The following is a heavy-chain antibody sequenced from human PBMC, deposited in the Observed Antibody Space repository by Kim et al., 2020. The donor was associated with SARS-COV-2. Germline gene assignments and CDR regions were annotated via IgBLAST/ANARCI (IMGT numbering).Heavy chain of an antibody. V-gene: IGHV6-1*01. CDR3: ARGPGPIAAAAIDY. D-gene: IGHD6-13*01. J-gene: IGHJ4*02. Sequence: AGSVKSRITINPDSSKNQFSLKLNSVTPEDTAVYYCARGPGPIAAAAIDYWGQGTLFTVSS.